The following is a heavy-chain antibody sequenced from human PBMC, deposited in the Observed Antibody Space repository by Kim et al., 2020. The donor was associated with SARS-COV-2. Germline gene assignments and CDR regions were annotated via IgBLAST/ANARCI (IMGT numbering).Heavy chain of an antibody. V-gene: IGHV4-61*08. CDR3: ARGISVAGQITFDH. J-gene: IGHJ4*01. CDR1: GGSVTSGAFS. D-gene: IGHD6-19*01. Sequence: SETLSLTCTVSGGSVTSGAFSWSWIRRPPGKGLEWIGYVHHSGRTNYNPSLKSPLTISLDTSNNQFSLKLNSVAAADTAMYYCARGISVAGQITFDHWG. CDR2: VHHSGRT.